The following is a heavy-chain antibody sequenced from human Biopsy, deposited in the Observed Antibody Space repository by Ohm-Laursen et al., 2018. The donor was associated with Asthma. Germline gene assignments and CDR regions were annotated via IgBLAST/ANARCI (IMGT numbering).Heavy chain of an antibody. CDR1: GDAMSTSGSY. J-gene: IGHJ2*01. Sequence: SQTLSLTCIVSGDAMSTSGSYWGWIRQSPGKGLEWIGSIYYSGRRYYNPSLESRVTISADTSKNPFSLKVTSVTAADTAVYYCARAVSSSSYWYLDLWGRGDLVTVSS. CDR3: ARAVSSSSYWYLDL. V-gene: IGHV4-39*02. D-gene: IGHD6-6*01. CDR2: IYYSGRR.